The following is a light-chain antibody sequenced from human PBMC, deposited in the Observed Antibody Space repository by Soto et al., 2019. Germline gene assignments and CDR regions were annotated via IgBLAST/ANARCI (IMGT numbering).Light chain of an antibody. J-gene: IGLJ2*01. CDR2: DVT. Sequence: QSALTQPASVSGSPGQSITISCTGSSTDVGGYNYVSWHQQHPGKATKLMIFDVTKRPSGVSNRFSGSKSGDTASLTISGLQAEDEADYYCSSYTRDKTVLFGGGTQLTVL. V-gene: IGLV2-14*03. CDR3: SSYTRDKTVL. CDR1: STDVGGYNY.